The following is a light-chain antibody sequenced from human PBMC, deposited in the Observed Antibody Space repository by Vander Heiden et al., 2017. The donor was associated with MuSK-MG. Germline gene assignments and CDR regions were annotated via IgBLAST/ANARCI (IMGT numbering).Light chain of an antibody. CDR3: QQRSNWQT. J-gene: IGKJ3*01. Sequence: EIVLTQSPATLSLSPGERATLSCRASQSVSSYLAWYQQKPGQAPRLLIYDASNRATGIPARFSGRGSGTDFTLTISSLEPEDFAVYYCQQRSNWQTFGPGTKVDIK. V-gene: IGKV3-11*01. CDR2: DAS. CDR1: QSVSSY.